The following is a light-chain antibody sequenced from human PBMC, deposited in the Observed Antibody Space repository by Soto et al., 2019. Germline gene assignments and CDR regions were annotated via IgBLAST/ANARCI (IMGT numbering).Light chain of an antibody. CDR1: QSGSGSY. CDR2: GAS. J-gene: IGKJ2*01. V-gene: IGKV3D-20*02. Sequence: EIVLTQSPGTLSLSPGDRATLSCRASQSGSGSYLAWYQQKPGQAPRLLISGASRRATGVPDRFSGSGSGTDFTLTISSLEPDDFAVYYCQQRSNWPPAYTFGQGTKLEIK. CDR3: QQRSNWPPAYT.